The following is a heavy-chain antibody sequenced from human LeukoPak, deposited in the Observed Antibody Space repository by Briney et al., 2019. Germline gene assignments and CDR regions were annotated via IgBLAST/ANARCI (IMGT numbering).Heavy chain of an antibody. CDR1: GDSISSYY. J-gene: IGHJ4*02. D-gene: IGHD4-17*01. CDR2: MYHSGSV. CDR3: AATFKRDYGDTNLDY. Sequence: AETLSLTCTAPGDSISSYYWSWIRQPPGKGLEWVGYMYHSGSVNYSPSLKSRVTISIDTSKNQFSLRLTSVTAEDTAVYYCAATFKRDYGDTNLDYWGQGTLVTVSS. V-gene: IGHV4-59*01.